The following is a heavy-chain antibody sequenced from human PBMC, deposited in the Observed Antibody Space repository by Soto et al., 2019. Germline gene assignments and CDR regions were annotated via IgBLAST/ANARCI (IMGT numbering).Heavy chain of an antibody. Sequence: TLSLTCSVSGGSISSGDSYWSWIRQPPGKGLEWIGFIYYSGSTYYNPSLKSRVSISVDTSKNQFSLKLSSVTAADTAVYYCARDNPADRGNFDFWGQGTRVT. D-gene: IGHD3-10*01. CDR2: IYYSGST. CDR1: GGSISSGDSY. CDR3: ARDNPADRGNFDF. J-gene: IGHJ4*02. V-gene: IGHV4-30-4*01.